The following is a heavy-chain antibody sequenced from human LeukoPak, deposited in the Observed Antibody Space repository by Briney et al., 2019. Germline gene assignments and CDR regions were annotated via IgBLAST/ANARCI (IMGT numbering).Heavy chain of an antibody. V-gene: IGHV1-46*01. CDR3: ARDLAIAVAHYGMDV. CDR1: GYTFTSYY. D-gene: IGHD6-19*01. CDR2: INPSGGST. Sequence: ASVKVSCKASGYTFTSYYMHWVRQAPGQGLEWMGIINPSGGSTSYAQKFQGRVTMTRDTSTSTVYMELSSLRSEDTAVYYCARDLAIAVAHYGMDVWGQGTTVTVSS. J-gene: IGHJ6*02.